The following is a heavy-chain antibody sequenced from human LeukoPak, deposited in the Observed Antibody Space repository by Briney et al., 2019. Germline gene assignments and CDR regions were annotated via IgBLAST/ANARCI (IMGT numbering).Heavy chain of an antibody. CDR1: GLTFSNFW. V-gene: IGHV3-7*01. CDR2: IKQDGSET. CDR3: VGCSGGSCSDFDY. J-gene: IGHJ4*02. D-gene: IGHD2-15*01. Sequence: GGYLRLSCLASGLTFSNFWMTWLRQAPGKGLEWVANIKQDGSETYYSDSVRGRFTISRDNAKHSMYLQMNSLRAEDTALYYCVGCSGGSCSDFDYWGRGTLATVSS.